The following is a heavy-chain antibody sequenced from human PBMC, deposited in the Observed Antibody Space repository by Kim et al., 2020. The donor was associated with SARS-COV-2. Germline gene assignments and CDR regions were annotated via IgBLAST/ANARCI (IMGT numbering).Heavy chain of an antibody. V-gene: IGHV3-11*06. CDR3: ARVKLRLGELSLYPPVLYFDY. J-gene: IGHJ4*02. Sequence: FTISRDNAKNSLYLQMNSLRAEDTAVYYCARVKLRLGELSLYPPVLYFDYWGQGTLVTVSS. D-gene: IGHD3-16*02.